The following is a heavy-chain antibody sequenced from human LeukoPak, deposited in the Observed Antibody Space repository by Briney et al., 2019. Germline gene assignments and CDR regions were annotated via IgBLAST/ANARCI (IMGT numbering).Heavy chain of an antibody. V-gene: IGHV3-7*01. CDR3: ARDFWGAYRVDYFDY. CDR2: IKQDGSET. D-gene: IGHD3-3*01. J-gene: IGHJ4*02. CDR1: GFTFSNYW. Sequence: GGSLRLSCAASGFTFSNYWMSWVRRAPGKGLEWVANIKQDGSETYYVDSVRGRFTISRDNAKKSLYLQMNRLRAEDTAVYYCARDFWGAYRVDYFDYWGQGILVTVSS.